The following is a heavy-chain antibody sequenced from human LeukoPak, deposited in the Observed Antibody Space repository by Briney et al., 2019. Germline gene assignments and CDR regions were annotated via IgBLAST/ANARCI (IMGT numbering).Heavy chain of an antibody. Sequence: ASVKVSCKASGNTFTSYYMHWVRQAPGQGLEWMGIINPSGGSTSYAQKFQGRVTMTRDMSTSTVYMELSSLRSEDTAVYYCARDPMDRMVPLDYWGQGTLVTVSS. D-gene: IGHD3-10*01. CDR1: GNTFTSYY. J-gene: IGHJ4*02. CDR2: INPSGGST. V-gene: IGHV1-46*01. CDR3: ARDPMDRMVPLDY.